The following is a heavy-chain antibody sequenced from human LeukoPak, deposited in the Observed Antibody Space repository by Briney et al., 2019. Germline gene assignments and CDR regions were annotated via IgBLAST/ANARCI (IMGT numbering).Heavy chain of an antibody. Sequence: VASVKVSCKASGGTFSSYAISWVRQAPGQGLEWMGRIIPILGIANYAQKFQGRVTITADKSTSTAYMELSSLRFEDTAVYYCAREVMRDYYDSSGHPWGQGTLVTVSS. CDR1: GGTFSSYA. CDR3: AREVMRDYYDSSGHP. CDR2: IIPILGIA. J-gene: IGHJ5*02. V-gene: IGHV1-69*04. D-gene: IGHD3-22*01.